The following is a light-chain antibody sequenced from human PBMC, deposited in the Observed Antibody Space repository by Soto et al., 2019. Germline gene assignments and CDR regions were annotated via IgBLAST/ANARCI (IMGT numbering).Light chain of an antibody. CDR1: SSDVGGYDR. CDR2: EGT. CDR3: CSSAGSRILSRV. Sequence: QSALTQPASVSGSPGQSINISCTGTSSDVGGYDRVSWYQQHPGKAPKLLIYEGTKRPSGISKRLSGSKSGNTASLTISGLQAEDEADYYCCSSAGSRILSRVFGGGTKVTVL. V-gene: IGLV2-23*01. J-gene: IGLJ3*02.